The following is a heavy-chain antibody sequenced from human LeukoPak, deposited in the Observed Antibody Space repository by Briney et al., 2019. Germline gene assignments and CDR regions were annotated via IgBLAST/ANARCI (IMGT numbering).Heavy chain of an antibody. D-gene: IGHD2-2*01. J-gene: IGHJ6*02. Sequence: ASVKVSCKASGYTFTSYDINWVRQATGQGLEWMGWMNPNSGNTGYAQKFQGRVTMTRNTSISTAYMELSSLRSEDTAVYHCARGVGYQTYYYYGMDVWGQGTTVTVSS. CDR1: GYTFTSYD. CDR3: ARGVGYQTYYYYGMDV. CDR2: MNPNSGNT. V-gene: IGHV1-8*01.